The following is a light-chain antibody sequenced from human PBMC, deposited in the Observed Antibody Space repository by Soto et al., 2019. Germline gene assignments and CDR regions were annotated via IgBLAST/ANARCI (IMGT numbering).Light chain of an antibody. CDR3: QKYNKAPWT. Sequence: DIQMTQSPPSLSASVGDRVTITCRASRDIDDYLAWYQHIAGKAPKLLIYDASSLQPGVPSRFRGSGSGTYFTLTINSLQPEDVATYYCQKYNKAPWTFGQGTKV. J-gene: IGKJ1*01. CDR2: DAS. V-gene: IGKV1-27*01. CDR1: RDIDDY.